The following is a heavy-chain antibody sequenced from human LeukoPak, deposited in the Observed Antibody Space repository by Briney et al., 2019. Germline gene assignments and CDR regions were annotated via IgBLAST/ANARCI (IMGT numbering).Heavy chain of an antibody. D-gene: IGHD2-2*01. V-gene: IGHV1-3*01. CDR3: ARGGYCSSTSCVRAAFDY. J-gene: IGHJ4*02. CDR2: INAGNGNT. Sequence: ASVKVSCKASGYTFTSYAMHWVRQAPGQRLEWMGWINAGNGNTKYSQKFQGRVTITRDTSAGTAYMELSSLRSEDTAVYYCARGGYCSSTSCVRAAFDYWGQGTLVTVSS. CDR1: GYTFTSYA.